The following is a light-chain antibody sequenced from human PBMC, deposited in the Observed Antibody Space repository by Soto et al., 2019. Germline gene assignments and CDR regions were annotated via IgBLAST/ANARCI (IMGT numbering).Light chain of an antibody. V-gene: IGKV3-11*01. J-gene: IGKJ1*01. CDR2: DAS. Sequence: EIVLTQSPATLYLSPGDTATIPCSASQSVSNFLGWYQQKPGQAPRLLIYDASNRAAGIPDRFSGSGSGTDFTLTISNLEPEDFAVYYCQQRSSNWRWTFGQGTKVDIK. CDR1: QSVSNF. CDR3: QQRSSNWRWT.